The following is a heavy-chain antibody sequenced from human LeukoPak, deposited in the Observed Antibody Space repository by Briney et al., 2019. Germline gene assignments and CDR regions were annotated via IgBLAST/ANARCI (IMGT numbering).Heavy chain of an antibody. CDR1: GGTFSSYA. V-gene: IGHV1-69*05. CDR3: ARVVGWELLQFWFDP. D-gene: IGHD1-26*01. Sequence: GASVKVSCKASGGTFSSYAISWVRQAPGQGLEWMGRIIPIFGTANYAQKFQGRVTITTDESTSTAYMELSSLRSEDTAVYYCARVVGWELLQFWFDPWGQGTLVTVSS. J-gene: IGHJ5*02. CDR2: IIPIFGTA.